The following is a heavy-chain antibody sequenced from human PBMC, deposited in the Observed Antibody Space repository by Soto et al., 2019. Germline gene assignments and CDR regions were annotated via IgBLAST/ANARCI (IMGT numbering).Heavy chain of an antibody. Sequence: GGSLRLSCAASGFTFSSYGMSWVRQAPGKELEWVSAISGGGNDRFYADSVRGRFTISRDNSRNTLYLHMNSLRAEDTAVHYCARSLFIASTDTEPFDSWGQGTLVTVSS. V-gene: IGHV3-23*01. CDR3: ARSLFIASTDTEPFDS. D-gene: IGHD6-13*01. CDR1: GFTFSSYG. CDR2: ISGGGNDR. J-gene: IGHJ4*02.